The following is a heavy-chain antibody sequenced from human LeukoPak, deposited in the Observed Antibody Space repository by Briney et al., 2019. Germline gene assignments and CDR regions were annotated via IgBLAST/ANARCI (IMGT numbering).Heavy chain of an antibody. V-gene: IGHV4-31*03. CDR3: ARAVYDYIWGSYRFDY. Sequence: SQTLSLTCTVSGGPISSGGYYWSWIRQHPGKGLEWIGFIYYSGSTYYNPSLKSRVTFSVDTSKNQFSLKLSSVNAADTAVYYCARAVYDYIWGSYRFDYRGQGTLVTVSS. J-gene: IGHJ4*02. CDR1: GGPISSGGYY. D-gene: IGHD3-16*02. CDR2: IYYSGST.